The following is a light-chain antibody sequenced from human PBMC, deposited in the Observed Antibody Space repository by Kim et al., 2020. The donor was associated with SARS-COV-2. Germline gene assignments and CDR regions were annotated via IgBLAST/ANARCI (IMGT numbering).Light chain of an antibody. CDR3: NSRDSSGNRPVV. CDR1: NVRGGY. J-gene: IGLJ2*01. V-gene: IGLV3-19*01. CDR2: DKN. Sequence: GHTSRITCQRDNVRGGYAVWVQQKPGQTPVHVIYDKNSRRSGVPTRFSGSSSGDTAALTITGAQPEDEADYYCNSRDSSGNRPVVFGGGTKLTVL.